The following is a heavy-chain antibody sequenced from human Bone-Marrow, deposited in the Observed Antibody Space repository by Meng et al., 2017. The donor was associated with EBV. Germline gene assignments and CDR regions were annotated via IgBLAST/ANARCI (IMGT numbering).Heavy chain of an antibody. CDR2: IYYSGST. CDR3: ARVSVGATFFDY. Sequence: QSGPGLGKPSWTLSLPCTVSGGSISSSSYYWGWIRQPPGKGLEWIGSIYYSGSTYYNPSLKSRVTISVDTSKNQFSLKLSSVTAADTAVYYCARVSVGATFFDYWGQGTLVTVSS. D-gene: IGHD1-26*01. CDR1: GGSISSSSYY. J-gene: IGHJ4*02. V-gene: IGHV4-39*07.